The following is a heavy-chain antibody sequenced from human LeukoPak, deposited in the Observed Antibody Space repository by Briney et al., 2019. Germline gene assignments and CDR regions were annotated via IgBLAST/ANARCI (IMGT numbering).Heavy chain of an antibody. V-gene: IGHV1-2*02. CDR3: ARGSLRDLGLPPGVGIWFDP. J-gene: IGHJ5*02. CDR1: GYTFTGYY. CDR2: INPNSGGT. D-gene: IGHD1-14*01. Sequence: ASVKVSCKASGYTFTGYYMHWVRQPPAQGLEWMGWINPNSGGTNYAQKFQGRVTMTRDTSISTAYMELSRLRSDDTAVYYCARGSLRDLGLPPGVGIWFDPWGQGTLVTVSS.